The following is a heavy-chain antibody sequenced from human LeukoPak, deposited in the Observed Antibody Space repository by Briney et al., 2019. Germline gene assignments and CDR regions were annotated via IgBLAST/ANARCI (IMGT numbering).Heavy chain of an antibody. V-gene: IGHV4-59*12. D-gene: IGHD3-22*01. CDR1: GGSISSYY. J-gene: IGHJ3*02. Sequence: PSETLSLTCTVSGGSISSYYWSWIRQPPGKGLEWIGYIYYSGSTNYNPSLKSRVTISVDTSKNQFSLKLSSVTAADTAVYYCGRAVLYYDSSGSSYDSASAFDIWGQGTMVTVSS. CDR3: GRAVLYYDSSGSSYDSASAFDI. CDR2: IYYSGST.